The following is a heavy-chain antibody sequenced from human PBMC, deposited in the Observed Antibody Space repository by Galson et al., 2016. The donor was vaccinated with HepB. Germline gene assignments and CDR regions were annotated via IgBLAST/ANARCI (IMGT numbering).Heavy chain of an antibody. J-gene: IGHJ6*03. CDR3: ARSINGFWSGYYTSHSNYYMDI. CDR1: GFNFNDYY. CDR2: ISSSSSYT. D-gene: IGHD3-3*01. V-gene: IGHV3-11*06. Sequence: SLRLSCAASGFNFNDYYMRWIRQAPGKGLGWVSYISSSSSYTNYADSVKGRFTISRDNAKNALYLPMNSLRAEDTAVYYCARSINGFWSGYYTSHSNYYMDIWGKGTTVTVSS.